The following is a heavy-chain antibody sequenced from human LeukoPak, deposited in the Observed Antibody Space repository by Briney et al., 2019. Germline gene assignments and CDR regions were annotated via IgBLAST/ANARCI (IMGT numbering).Heavy chain of an antibody. CDR2: IYYSGST. CDR3: ARVGYYDILTVDY. CDR1: GGSISSYY. Sequence: SETLSLTCTVAGGSISSYYWSWIRQPPGKGLEWIGYIYYSGSTNYNPSLKSRVTISVDTSKNQFSLKLSSVTAADTAVYYCARVGYYDILTVDYWGQGTLVTVSS. J-gene: IGHJ4*02. D-gene: IGHD3-9*01. V-gene: IGHV4-59*01.